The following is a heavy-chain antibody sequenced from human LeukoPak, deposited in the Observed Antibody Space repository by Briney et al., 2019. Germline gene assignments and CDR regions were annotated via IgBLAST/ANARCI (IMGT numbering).Heavy chain of an antibody. CDR2: IYFSGSS. CDR1: GGSISGYY. J-gene: IGHJ2*01. CDR3: ARGITAASLIWYFDL. Sequence: SETLSLTCTVSGGSISGYYWSWIRQPPGKGLEWTGYIYFSGSSKYNPSLKSRVTMSVATSKNQFSLNLSSATAADTAVYYCARGITAASLIWYFDLWGRGTLVTVSS. D-gene: IGHD6-13*01. V-gene: IGHV4-59*01.